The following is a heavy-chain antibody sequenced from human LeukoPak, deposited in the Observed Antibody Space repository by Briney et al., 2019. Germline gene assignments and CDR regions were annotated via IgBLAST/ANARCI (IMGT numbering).Heavy chain of an antibody. Sequence: GGSLRLSCAASGFTFSSYGMHWVRQAPDKGQEWVAFIRYDGSNKNYADSVKGRFTISRDNSKNTLYLQMNCQRAEDTAVYYCAKVYEYGDNDWFDSWGQGTLVTVSS. D-gene: IGHD4-17*01. CDR1: GFTFSSYG. CDR2: IRYDGSNK. J-gene: IGHJ5*01. CDR3: AKVYEYGDNDWFDS. V-gene: IGHV3-30*02.